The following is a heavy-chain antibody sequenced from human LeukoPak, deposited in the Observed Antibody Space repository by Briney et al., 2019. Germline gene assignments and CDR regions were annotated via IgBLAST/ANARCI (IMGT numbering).Heavy chain of an antibody. V-gene: IGHV4-61*01. D-gene: IGHD2-21*01. CDR3: ARVSHIVVGIFDY. Sequence: SETLSLTCTVSGGSVSSGSYYWSWIRQPPGKGLEWIGYIYYSESTNYNPSLKSRVTMSVDTSKNQFSLKLSSVTAADTAVYYCARVSHIVVGIFDYWGQGTLVTVSS. CDR2: IYYSEST. J-gene: IGHJ4*02. CDR1: GGSVSSGSYY.